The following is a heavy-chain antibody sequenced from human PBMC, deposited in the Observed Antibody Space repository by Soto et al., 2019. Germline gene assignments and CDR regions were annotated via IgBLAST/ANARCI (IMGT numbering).Heavy chain of an antibody. D-gene: IGHD3-3*01. V-gene: IGHV3-53*02. CDR1: GFTVSTYN. CDR2: TYSGGST. J-gene: IGHJ5*01. Sequence: EVHLVESGGGLMQPGGSLRLSCAASGFTVSTYNMIWVRQAPVKGLEWVSVTYSGGSTQYADSVKGRFTVSRDNSKNTLYLQMDSLRDEDSGVYYCARDGLEFQLMSGPTWLDSWGQGTLVTVSS. CDR3: ARDGLEFQLMSGPTWLDS.